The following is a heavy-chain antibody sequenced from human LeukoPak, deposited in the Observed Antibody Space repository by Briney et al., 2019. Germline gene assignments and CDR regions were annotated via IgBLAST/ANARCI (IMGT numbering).Heavy chain of an antibody. CDR3: ARGGDDSGLYFAY. J-gene: IGHJ4*02. CDR1: GYTFTGFY. Sequence: ASVKVSCKAPGYTFTGFYIHSVWQAPGQGLEWMAWINPQSGATNYAQKFQGRVTMTRDMSISTAYMDVTSLRSDDTAVYCCARGGDDSGLYFAYWGQGTLVTVSS. D-gene: IGHD3-22*01. CDR2: INPQSGAT. V-gene: IGHV1-2*02.